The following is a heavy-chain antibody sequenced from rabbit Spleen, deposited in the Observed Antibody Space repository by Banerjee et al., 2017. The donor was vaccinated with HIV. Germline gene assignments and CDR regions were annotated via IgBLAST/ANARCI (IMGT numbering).Heavy chain of an antibody. CDR3: VRGASSSGYYSL. V-gene: IGHV1S47*01. CDR1: GFDLNTYG. Sequence: QEQLVESGGGLVQPGGSLTLSCKASGFDLNTYGLSWVRQAPGKGLEWIAYIDPVFGATYYAPWVNGRFTISSQNAQNTLYLQLNSLTAADTATYFCVRGASSSGYYSLWGQGTLVTV. J-gene: IGHJ3*01. CDR2: IDPVFGAT. D-gene: IGHD1-1*01.